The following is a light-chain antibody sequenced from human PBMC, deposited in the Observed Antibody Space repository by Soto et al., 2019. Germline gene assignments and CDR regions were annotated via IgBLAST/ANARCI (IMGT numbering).Light chain of an antibody. V-gene: IGKV3-11*01. CDR2: DTT. CDR1: QSVSNY. CDR3: QHRRNQPYT. J-gene: IGKJ2*01. Sequence: ETLLTQSPGTLSLSPGERATLSCRASQSVSNYLAWFHQKQGQAPRLLIFDTTNRAPGTPARFNGSGSLTDFTLTISSLEPADFAGYYCQHRRNQPYTSGQGTKLEIK.